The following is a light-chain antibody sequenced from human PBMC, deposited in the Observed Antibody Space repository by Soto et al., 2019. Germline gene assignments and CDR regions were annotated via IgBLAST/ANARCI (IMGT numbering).Light chain of an antibody. Sequence: IQLTQSPSSLSASVGDRVTITCRASQGISSYLAWYQQKPGKVPKLLISPASTLESGVPSRFSGSGFGTDFTLTISSLQPEDFATYYCQQVYRYPLTFGGGTKVDI. J-gene: IGKJ4*01. CDR2: PAS. CDR1: QGISSY. V-gene: IGKV1-9*01. CDR3: QQVYRYPLT.